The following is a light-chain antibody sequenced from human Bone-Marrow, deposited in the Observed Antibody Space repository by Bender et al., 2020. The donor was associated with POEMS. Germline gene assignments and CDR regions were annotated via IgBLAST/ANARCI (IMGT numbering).Light chain of an antibody. V-gene: IGLV2-23*02. CDR2: EVT. CDR1: SSDIATYNL. Sequence: QSALTQPASVSGSPGQSITISCTGTSSDIATYNLVSWYQQHPGKAPKLLIYEVTKRPSGISNRFSGSKSGRTASLTISGLQSEDEAHYHCCSYAGFYSVIFGGGTKVTVL. J-gene: IGLJ2*01. CDR3: CSYAGFYSVI.